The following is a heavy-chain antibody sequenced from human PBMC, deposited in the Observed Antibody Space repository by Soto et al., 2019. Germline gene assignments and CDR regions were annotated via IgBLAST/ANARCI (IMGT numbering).Heavy chain of an antibody. CDR2: LIPIFGTA. D-gene: IGHD3-10*01. CDR3: ARAPGSGFGEFLVGPKAPYYYSSGMDV. CDR1: GRTFSSYA. V-gene: IGHV1-69*13. J-gene: IGHJ6*02. Sequence: SVKVSCKASGRTFSSYAITWVRQAPGQGLEWMGGLIPIFGTANYAQKFQGRVTITADESTSTAYMELSSLRSEDTAVYYCARAPGSGFGEFLVGPKAPYYYSSGMDVWGQGTTVTVSS.